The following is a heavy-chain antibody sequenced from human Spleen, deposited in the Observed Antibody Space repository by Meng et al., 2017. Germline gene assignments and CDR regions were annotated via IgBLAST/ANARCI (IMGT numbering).Heavy chain of an antibody. CDR2: ISGSGGST. CDR3: AKDGGGRYNDYGEHLDY. J-gene: IGHJ4*02. D-gene: IGHD4-17*01. V-gene: IGHV3-23*01. CDR1: GFTFSRYA. Sequence: GGSLRLSCAASGFTFSRYAMSWVRQAPGKGLEWVSAISGSGGSTYYADSVKGRFTISRDNSKNTMYLQMNSLRAEDTAVYYCAKDGGGRYNDYGEHLDYWGQGTLVTVSS.